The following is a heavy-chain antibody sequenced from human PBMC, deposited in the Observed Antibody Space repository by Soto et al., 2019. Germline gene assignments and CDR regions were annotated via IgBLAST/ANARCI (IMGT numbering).Heavy chain of an antibody. CDR3: ARGRVAGIAAAGRYYYYYGMDV. V-gene: IGHV4-34*01. CDR1: GGSFSGYY. D-gene: IGHD6-13*01. Sequence: QVQLQQWGAGLLKPSETLSLTCAVYGGSFSGYYWSWIRQPPGKGLEWIGEINHSGSTNYNPSLKSRVAISVDTSKNQLSLKLSSVTAADTAVYYCARGRVAGIAAAGRYYYYYGMDVWGQGTTVTVSS. J-gene: IGHJ6*02. CDR2: INHSGST.